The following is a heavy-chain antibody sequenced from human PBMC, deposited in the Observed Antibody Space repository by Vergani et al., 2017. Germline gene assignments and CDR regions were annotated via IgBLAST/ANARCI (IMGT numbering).Heavy chain of an antibody. CDR1: GYTFSNYY. CDR3: AREDYGILIGYRY. CDR2: INPSGGHT. D-gene: IGHD3-9*01. V-gene: IGHV1-46*03. J-gene: IGHJ4*02. Sequence: QVQVVQSGAEVKKSGASVKVSCKTSGYTFSNYYMHWVRQAPGQGLEWMGIINPSGGHTNYAQKFQGRVTMTRDTSTSTVYMELSSLRSEDTTIYYCAREDYGILIGYRYWGQGTLVTVSA.